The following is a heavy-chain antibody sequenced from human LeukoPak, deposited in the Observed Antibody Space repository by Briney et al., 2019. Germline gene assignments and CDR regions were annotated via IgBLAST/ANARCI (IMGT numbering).Heavy chain of an antibody. Sequence: GGSLRLSCAASGFSFSSYAMHWVRQAPGKGLEYVSAIDSNGNNTYYANSVKGRFTISRDKSKNTLYLQMGSLRAEDTAVYYCARDQIVGATPFDYWGQGTLVTVSS. CDR3: ARDQIVGATPFDY. V-gene: IGHV3-64*01. J-gene: IGHJ4*02. D-gene: IGHD1-26*01. CDR1: GFSFSSYA. CDR2: IDSNGNNT.